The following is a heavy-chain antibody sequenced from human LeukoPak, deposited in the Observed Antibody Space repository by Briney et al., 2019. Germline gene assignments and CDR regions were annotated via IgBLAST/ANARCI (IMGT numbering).Heavy chain of an antibody. CDR2: ISSSGSTI. CDR1: GFTFNSYE. CDR3: AELGLTMIGGV. V-gene: IGHV3-48*03. Sequence: SGGSLRLSCAASGFTFNSYEMNWVRQAPGKGLEWVSYISSSGSTIYYADSVKGRFTISRDNAKNSLYLQMNSLRAEDTAVYYCAELGLTMIGGVWGKGTTVTVSS. J-gene: IGHJ6*04. D-gene: IGHD3-10*02.